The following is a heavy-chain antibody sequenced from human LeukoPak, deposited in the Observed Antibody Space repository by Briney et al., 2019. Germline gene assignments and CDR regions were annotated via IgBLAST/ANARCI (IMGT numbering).Heavy chain of an antibody. CDR2: ISSSSYI. D-gene: IGHD3-22*01. CDR3: ARVAYYNSSGPNDAFDI. J-gene: IGHJ3*02. Sequence: GGSLRLSCAASGFTFSSYSMNWVRQAPGKGLEWVSSISSSSYIYYADSVKGRFTISRDNAKNSLYLQMNSLRAEDTAVYYCARVAYYNSSGPNDAFDIWGQGTMVTVSS. V-gene: IGHV3-21*01. CDR1: GFTFSSYS.